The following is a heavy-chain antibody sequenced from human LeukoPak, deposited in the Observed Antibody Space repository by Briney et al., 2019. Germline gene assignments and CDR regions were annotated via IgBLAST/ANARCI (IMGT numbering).Heavy chain of an antibody. Sequence: PGGSLRLSCAASGFTFDDYTMHWVRQAPGKGLELVSLITWDGGSTYYADSVKGRFTISRDNSKNSLYLQMNSLRTEDTALYYCAATAMVTDYFDYWGQGALVTVSS. CDR3: AATAMVTDYFDY. CDR2: ITWDGGST. J-gene: IGHJ4*02. D-gene: IGHD5-18*01. V-gene: IGHV3-43*01. CDR1: GFTFDDYT.